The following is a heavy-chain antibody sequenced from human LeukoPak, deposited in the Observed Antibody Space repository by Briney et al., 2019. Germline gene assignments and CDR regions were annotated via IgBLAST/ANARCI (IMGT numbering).Heavy chain of an antibody. CDR2: IKEDGSEK. D-gene: IGHD5-18*01. CDR1: RFTFSRYW. Sequence: GGSLRLSCAASRFTFSRYWMSWVRQAPGKGLEWVANIKEDGSEKYYVDSVKGRFTISRDNAKNSLYLQMNSLRAEDTAVYYCARDRGGEDSYGEGYFDYWGQGTLVTVSS. CDR3: ARDRGGEDSYGEGYFDY. J-gene: IGHJ4*02. V-gene: IGHV3-7*01.